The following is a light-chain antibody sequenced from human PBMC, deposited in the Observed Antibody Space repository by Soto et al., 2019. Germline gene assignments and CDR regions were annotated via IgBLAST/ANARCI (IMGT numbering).Light chain of an antibody. V-gene: IGKV3-15*01. CDR3: QQYNHWPPRT. Sequence: DIVMTQSPATLSVAPGERATLSCRAMQSVSSNFAGYQQKPGQAPRLLLYVASTRATGIPARFSGSGSGTEFTLTITSLRSEDVAVYYCQQYNHWPPRTFGQGTLLEIK. J-gene: IGKJ5*01. CDR1: QSVSSN. CDR2: VAS.